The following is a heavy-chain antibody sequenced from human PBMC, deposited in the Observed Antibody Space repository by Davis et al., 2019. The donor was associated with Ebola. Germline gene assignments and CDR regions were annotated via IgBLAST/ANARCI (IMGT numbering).Heavy chain of an antibody. CDR1: GFTFSSYG. V-gene: IGHV3-30*18. J-gene: IGHJ5*02. D-gene: IGHD6-13*01. Sequence: PGGSLRLSCAASGFTFSSYGMHWVRQAPGKGLEWVAVISYDGSNKYYADSVKGRFTISRVNSKNTLYLQMNSLRAEDTAVYYCAKERYSSSWYLGWFDPWGQGTLVTVSS. CDR2: ISYDGSNK. CDR3: AKERYSSSWYLGWFDP.